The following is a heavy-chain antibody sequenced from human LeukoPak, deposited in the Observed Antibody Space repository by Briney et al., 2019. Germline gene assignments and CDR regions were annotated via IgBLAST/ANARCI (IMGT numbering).Heavy chain of an antibody. J-gene: IGHJ4*02. CDR2: IYYSGST. CDR3: ARGANGLDF. Sequence: SETLSLTCAVSGGSISGYYWSWIRQPPGKGLEWIGYIYYSGSTNYNPSLKNRVTISVDTSKNQFSLRLSSVTAADTAVYFCARGANGLDFWGQGTLVTVSS. V-gene: IGHV4-59*08. CDR1: GGSISGYY.